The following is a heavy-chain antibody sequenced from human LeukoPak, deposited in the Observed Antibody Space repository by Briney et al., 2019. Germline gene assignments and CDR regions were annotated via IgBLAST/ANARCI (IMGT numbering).Heavy chain of an antibody. Sequence: PGGSLRLSCAASGFTFSSYAMSWVRQAPGKGLEWVSAISGSGGSTYYADSVKGRFTISRDNSKNALYLQMNSLRAEDTAVYYCAKQRGQWLVIDYWGQGALVTVSS. V-gene: IGHV3-23*01. CDR2: ISGSGGST. CDR1: GFTFSSYA. CDR3: AKQRGQWLVIDY. J-gene: IGHJ4*02. D-gene: IGHD6-19*01.